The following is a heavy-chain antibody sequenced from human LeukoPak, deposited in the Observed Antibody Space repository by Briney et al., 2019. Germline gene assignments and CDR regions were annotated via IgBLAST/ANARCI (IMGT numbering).Heavy chain of an antibody. CDR2: INPHSGGT. Sequence: ASVKVSCKASGYTFTDYYMHWVRQAPGQGLEWMGWINPHSGGTDHAQKFQGRVTMTRDTSISTAYMELSRLRADDTAVYYCARDMDSGPDFFDYWGLGTLVTVSS. CDR1: GYTFTDYY. J-gene: IGHJ4*02. V-gene: IGHV1-2*02. CDR3: ARDMDSGPDFFDY. D-gene: IGHD1-26*01.